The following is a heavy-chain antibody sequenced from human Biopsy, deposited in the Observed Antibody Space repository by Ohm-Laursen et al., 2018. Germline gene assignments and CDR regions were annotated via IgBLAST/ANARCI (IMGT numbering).Heavy chain of an antibody. CDR1: GGPFSGYF. V-gene: IGHV4-34*01. D-gene: IGHD3-10*01. CDR3: ARSVDITVVRGYYFDF. J-gene: IGHJ4*02. CDR2: IDHTGGT. Sequence: SGTLSLTCAVYGGPFSGYFWTWIRQAPGKGLEWIGEIDHTGGTNYNPSPKSRVNISQDRSKNQFSLRLDSVTAADTAVYYCARSVDITVVRGYYFDFWGQGTLVTVSS.